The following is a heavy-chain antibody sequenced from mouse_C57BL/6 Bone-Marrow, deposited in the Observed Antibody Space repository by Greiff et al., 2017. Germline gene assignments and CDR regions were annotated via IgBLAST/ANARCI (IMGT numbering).Heavy chain of an antibody. Sequence: DVQLVESGGDLVKPGGSLKLSCAASGFTFSSYGMSWVRQTPDKRLEWVATISSGGSYTYYPDSVKGRFTISRDNAKNTLYLQMSSLKSEDTAMYYCARQGYYYGSDRYFDVWGTGTTVTVSS. D-gene: IGHD1-1*01. J-gene: IGHJ1*03. CDR2: ISSGGSYT. CDR1: GFTFSSYG. V-gene: IGHV5-6*01. CDR3: ARQGYYYGSDRYFDV.